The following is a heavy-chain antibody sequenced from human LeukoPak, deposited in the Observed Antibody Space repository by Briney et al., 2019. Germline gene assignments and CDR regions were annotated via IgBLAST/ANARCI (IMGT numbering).Heavy chain of an antibody. CDR2: IYTSGST. V-gene: IGHV4-4*07. J-gene: IGHJ5*02. Sequence: SETLSLTCTVSGGSISSYYWSWIRQPAGKGLEWIGRIYTSGSTNYDPSLKSRVTMSVDTSKNQFSLKLSSVTAADTAVYYCARGNGYSSSWYWFDPWGQGTLVTVSS. CDR3: ARGNGYSSSWYWFDP. CDR1: GGSISSYY. D-gene: IGHD6-13*01.